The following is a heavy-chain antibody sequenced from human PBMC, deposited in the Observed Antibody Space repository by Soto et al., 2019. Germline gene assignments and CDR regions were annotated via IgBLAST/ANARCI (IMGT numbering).Heavy chain of an antibody. V-gene: IGHV1-69*06. CDR3: ARNPRCGGDCYQNWFDP. CDR2: IIPIFGTA. Sequence: SVKVSCKASGGTRSMYAISCVLQSPLQGREWMGGIIPIFGTANYAQKFQGRVTITADKSTSTAYMELSSLRSEDTAVYYCARNPRCGGDCYQNWFDPWGQGTLVTVSS. D-gene: IGHD2-21*02. CDR1: GGTRSMYA. J-gene: IGHJ5*02.